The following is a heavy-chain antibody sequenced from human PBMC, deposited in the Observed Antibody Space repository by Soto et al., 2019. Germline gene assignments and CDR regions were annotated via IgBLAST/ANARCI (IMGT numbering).Heavy chain of an antibody. D-gene: IGHD3-22*01. CDR3: ARYRLTAYDSSGIHFDY. CDR2: IIPIFGTA. Sequence: ASVKVSCKASGGTFSSYAISWVRQAPGQGLEWMGGIIPIFGTANYAQKFQGRVTITADESTSTAYMELSSLRSEDTAVYYCARYRLTAYDSSGIHFDYWGQGTLVTVSS. CDR1: GGTFSSYA. J-gene: IGHJ4*02. V-gene: IGHV1-69*13.